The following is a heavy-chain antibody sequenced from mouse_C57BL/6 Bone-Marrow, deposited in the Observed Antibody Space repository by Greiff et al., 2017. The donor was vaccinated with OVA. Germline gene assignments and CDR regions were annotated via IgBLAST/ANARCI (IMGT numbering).Heavy chain of an antibody. CDR3: ARGQLRHRGAMDY. V-gene: IGHV5-4*01. CDR1: GFTFSSYA. Sequence: EVHLVESGGGLVKPGGSLKLSCAASGFTFSSYAMSWVRQTPEKRLEWVATISDGGSYTYYPDNVKGRFTISRDNAKNNLYLQMSHLKSEDTAMYDCARGQLRHRGAMDYWGQGTSVTVSS. J-gene: IGHJ4*01. CDR2: ISDGGSYT. D-gene: IGHD3-2*02.